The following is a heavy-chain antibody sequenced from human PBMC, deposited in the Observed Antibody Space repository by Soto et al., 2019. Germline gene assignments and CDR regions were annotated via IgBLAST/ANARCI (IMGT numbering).Heavy chain of an antibody. J-gene: IGHJ4*02. CDR1: GFTFSSYD. CDR2: IGTAGDT. CDR3: ARRVLEVGYSGYGYYFDY. D-gene: IGHD5-12*01. V-gene: IGHV3-13*01. Sequence: GGSLRLSCAASGFTFSSYDMHWVRQATGKGLEWVSAIGTAGDTYYPGSVKGRFTISRENAKNSLYLQMNSLRAEDTAVYYCARRVLEVGYSGYGYYFDYWGQGTLVTVSS.